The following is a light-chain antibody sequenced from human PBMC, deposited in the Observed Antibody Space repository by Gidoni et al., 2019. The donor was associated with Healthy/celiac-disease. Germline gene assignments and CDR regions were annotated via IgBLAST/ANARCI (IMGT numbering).Light chain of an antibody. Sequence: QSALTQPASVSGSPGQSIPIACTGTSSDVGGYNYVSWYPQHPGKAPKRMIYDVSNRPSGVSNRFSGSKSGNTASLTISGLQAEDEADYYCSSYTSSTWVFGGGTKLTVL. CDR3: SSYTSSTWV. J-gene: IGLJ3*02. CDR2: DVS. V-gene: IGLV2-14*03. CDR1: SSDVGGYNY.